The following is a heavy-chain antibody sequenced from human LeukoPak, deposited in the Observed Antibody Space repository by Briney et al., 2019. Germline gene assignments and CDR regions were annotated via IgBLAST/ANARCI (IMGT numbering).Heavy chain of an antibody. Sequence: GGSLRLSCAASGFTFSNYAMSWVRQAPGKGLEWVSAISGSGGSTYYADSVKGRFTISRDNAKNTLYLQMNSLRAEDTAVYYCARAYCSGGSCPNGINVWGQGTTVTVSS. CDR2: ISGSGGST. D-gene: IGHD2-15*01. V-gene: IGHV3-23*01. CDR1: GFTFSNYA. J-gene: IGHJ6*02. CDR3: ARAYCSGGSCPNGINV.